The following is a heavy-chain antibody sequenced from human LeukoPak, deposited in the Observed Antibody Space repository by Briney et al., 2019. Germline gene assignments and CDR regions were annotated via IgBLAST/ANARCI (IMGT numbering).Heavy chain of an antibody. CDR1: GYTFTGYY. D-gene: IGHD2-15*01. V-gene: IGHV1-2*02. CDR2: INAHSGGT. CDR3: ARATTLNCSGGSCYSVWFDP. J-gene: IGHJ5*02. Sequence: GASVQVSCKPSGYTFTGYYLHWVRQAPGQGLEWMGWINAHSGGTDYAQKFQGRVTMTRDTSISTAYMELSRLRSDDTAVYYCARATTLNCSGGSCYSVWFDPWGQGTLVTVSS.